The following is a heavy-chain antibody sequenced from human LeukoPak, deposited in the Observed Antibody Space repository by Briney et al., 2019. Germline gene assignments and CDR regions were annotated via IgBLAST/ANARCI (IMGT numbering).Heavy chain of an antibody. CDR3: ARGCSTASCYNAFDI. J-gene: IGHJ3*02. Sequence: ASVKVSCKASGYTFTSYYMHWVRQAPGQGLEWMGWIDPNSGGTNYVQKFQGRVTMTRGTSISTAYMELNRLRYDDTAVYYCARGCSTASCYNAFDIWGQGTMVTVSS. CDR1: GYTFTSYY. V-gene: IGHV1-2*02. D-gene: IGHD2-2*02. CDR2: IDPNSGGT.